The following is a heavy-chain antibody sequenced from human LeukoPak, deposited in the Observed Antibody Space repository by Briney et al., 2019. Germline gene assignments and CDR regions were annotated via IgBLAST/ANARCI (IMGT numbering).Heavy chain of an antibody. CDR1: GYSFTSYW. Sequence: GEPRKISCKGSGYSFTSYWIGWVRQMPGKGLKWMGIIYPGDSDTRYSPSFQAQVTIPADKSSTTAYLQWSSCKASNPAIIYCAKYCEYCSSSSCYESYYYYYMDVWGKGTTVTVSS. CDR2: IYPGDSDT. CDR3: AKYCEYCSSSSCYESYYYYYMDV. J-gene: IGHJ6*03. V-gene: IGHV5-51*01. D-gene: IGHD2-2*01.